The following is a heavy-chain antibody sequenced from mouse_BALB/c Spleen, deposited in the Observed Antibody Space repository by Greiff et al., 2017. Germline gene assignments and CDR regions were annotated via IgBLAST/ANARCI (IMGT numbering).Heavy chain of an antibody. CDR1: GFNIKDYY. CDR2: IDPENGNT. CDR3: ARGQLGPDY. V-gene: IGHV14-1*02. D-gene: IGHD3-2*01. J-gene: IGHJ2*01. Sequence: EVQLQQSGAELVRPGALVKLSCKASGFNIKDYYMHWVKQRPEQGLEWIGWIDPENGNTIYDPKFQGKASITADTSSNTAYLQLSSLTSEDTAVYYRARGQLGPDYRGQGTTPTGSS.